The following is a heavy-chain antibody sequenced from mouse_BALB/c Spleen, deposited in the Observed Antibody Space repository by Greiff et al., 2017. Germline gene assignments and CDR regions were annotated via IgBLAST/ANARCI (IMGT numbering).Heavy chain of an antibody. CDR3: ARDPRPFYAMDN. V-gene: IGHV7-1*02. J-gene: IGHJ4*01. CDR1: GFTFSDFY. CDR2: SRNKANDYTT. Sequence: EVKVVESGGGLVQPGGSLRLSCATSGFTFSDFYMEWVRQTPGKRLVWIAASRNKANDYTTEYSASVKGRFIVSRDTSQSILYLQMNALRAEDTAIYYCARDPRPFYAMDNWGQGTAVTVSS.